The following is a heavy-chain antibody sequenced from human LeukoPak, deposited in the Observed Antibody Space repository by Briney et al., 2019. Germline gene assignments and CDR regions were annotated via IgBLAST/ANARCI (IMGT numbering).Heavy chain of an antibody. CDR3: AKAAPIVLMVYASHFDY. D-gene: IGHD2-8*01. CDR2: IRYDGSNK. J-gene: IGHJ4*02. CDR1: GFTFSSYG. V-gene: IGHV3-30*02. Sequence: PGGSLRLSCAASGFTFSSYGMHWVRQAPGKGLEWVAFIRYDGSNKYYADSVKGRFTISRDNSKNTLYLQMNSLRAGDTAVYYCAKAAPIVLMVYASHFDYWGQGTLVTVSS.